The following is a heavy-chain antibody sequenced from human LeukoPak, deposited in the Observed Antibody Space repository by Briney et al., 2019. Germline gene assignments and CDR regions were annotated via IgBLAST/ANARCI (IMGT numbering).Heavy chain of an antibody. Sequence: ASVNVSCKASGGTFSSYTISWVRQAPGQGLEWMGRIIPIFGIANYAQKFQGRVTITADKSTSTAYMELSSLRSEDTAVFYCARGHQPPYYGMDVWGQGTTVTVSS. CDR2: IIPIFGIA. CDR3: ARGHQPPYYGMDV. CDR1: GGTFSSYT. V-gene: IGHV1-69*02. J-gene: IGHJ6*02.